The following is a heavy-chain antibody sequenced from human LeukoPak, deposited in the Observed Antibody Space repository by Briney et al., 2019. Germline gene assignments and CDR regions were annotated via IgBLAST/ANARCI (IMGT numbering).Heavy chain of an antibody. J-gene: IGHJ6*03. CDR2: IKQDGSEK. CDR1: GFTFSSYW. V-gene: IGHV3-7*01. Sequence: PGGSLRLSCAASGFTFSSYWRSWVRQAPGKGLEWVANIKQDGSEKYYVDSVKGRFTISRDNAKNSLYLQMNSLRAEDTAVYYCARARYSSSWYSFDYYYYYYMDVWGKGTTVTVSS. CDR3: ARARYSSSWYSFDYYYYYYMDV. D-gene: IGHD6-13*01.